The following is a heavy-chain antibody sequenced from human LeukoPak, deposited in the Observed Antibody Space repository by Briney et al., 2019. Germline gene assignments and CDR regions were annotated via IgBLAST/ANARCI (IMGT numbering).Heavy chain of an antibody. V-gene: IGHV3-30*02. CDR2: IRYDGSNK. J-gene: IGHJ4*02. D-gene: IGHD1-26*01. Sequence: PGGSLTLSCVASGFPFSSFAMHWVRQAPGKGLEWVAFIRYDGSNKYYADSAKGRFTISRDNSKNTLYLQMNSLRAEDTAVYYCAKVWGDSGNPVGFDYWGQGTLVTVSS. CDR1: GFPFSSFA. CDR3: AKVWGDSGNPVGFDY.